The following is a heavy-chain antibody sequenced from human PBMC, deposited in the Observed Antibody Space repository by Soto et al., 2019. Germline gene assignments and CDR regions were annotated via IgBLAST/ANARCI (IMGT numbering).Heavy chain of an antibody. J-gene: IGHJ4*02. CDR3: ARWELWEGVWL. CDR1: GGSISSGGYY. V-gene: IGHV4-31*03. CDR2: IYYSGST. D-gene: IGHD1-26*01. Sequence: SETLSLTCTVSGGSISSGGYYWSWIRQHPGKGLEWIGYIYYSGSTYYNPSLKSRVTISVDTSKNQFSLKLSSVTAADTAVYYCARWELWEGVWLWGQGTLVTVSS.